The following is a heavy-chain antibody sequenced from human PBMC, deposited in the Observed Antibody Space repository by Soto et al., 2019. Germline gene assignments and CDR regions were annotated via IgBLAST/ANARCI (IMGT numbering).Heavy chain of an antibody. CDR1: GGSMSRHY. CDR3: ARNTGWYLHDY. CDR2: ISSTGDT. J-gene: IGHJ4*02. V-gene: IGHV4-59*11. Sequence: QVQLQESGPGLVKPSETLSLICTVSGGSMSRHYWSWIRQPPGKGLEWIGYISSTGDTHYNTSLRXRXTXSXXTSKNQFSLKLSSATAADTAVYYCARNTGWYLHDYWGQGTLVIVSS. D-gene: IGHD6-19*01.